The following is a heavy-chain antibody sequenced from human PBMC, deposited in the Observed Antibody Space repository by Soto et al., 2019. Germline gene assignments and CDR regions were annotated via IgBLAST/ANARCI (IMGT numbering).Heavy chain of an antibody. D-gene: IGHD2-2*02. CDR1: GGSIISAAYC. Sequence: PSETLSLTCTVSGGSIISAAYCWSWIRQHPGKGLEWIGYISHSGSTYYNPSLKSRVIISVDTSKNQFSLSLTSVTAADTAVYYCAREYTYGSNFFDCWGQGALVTVSS. CDR2: ISHSGST. CDR3: AREYTYGSNFFDC. V-gene: IGHV4-31*03. J-gene: IGHJ4*02.